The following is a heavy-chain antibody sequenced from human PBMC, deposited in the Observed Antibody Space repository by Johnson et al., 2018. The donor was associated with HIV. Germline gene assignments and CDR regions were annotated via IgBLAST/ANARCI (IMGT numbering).Heavy chain of an antibody. CDR1: GLTVSSNY. V-gene: IGHV3-66*01. CDR2: INSGGGT. D-gene: IGHD5-24*01. Sequence: QLVESGGGLVQPGGSLRLSCAASGLTVSSNYMTWVRQGPGKGLEWVSVINSGGGTYYADSVTGRFTISRDNSKNTLYLQMNSLRAEDTAVYFCARGCRDGYTCDVFDVCGQGTRVTVSS. CDR3: ARGCRDGYTCDVFDV. J-gene: IGHJ3*01.